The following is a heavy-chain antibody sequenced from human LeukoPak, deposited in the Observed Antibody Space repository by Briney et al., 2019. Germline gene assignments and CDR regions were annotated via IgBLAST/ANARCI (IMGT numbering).Heavy chain of an antibody. Sequence: AGGSLRLSCAASGFTFSSYSMNWVRQAPGEGLEWVANILPDGSEKYYLDSVKGRFTISGDNPTNSLYLQINSLRAEDTALYYCGRLARNAWYAVDYWGQGTLVTVSS. CDR2: ILPDGSEK. CDR3: GRLARNAWYAVDY. J-gene: IGHJ4*02. CDR1: GFTFSSYS. V-gene: IGHV3-7*01. D-gene: IGHD6-19*01.